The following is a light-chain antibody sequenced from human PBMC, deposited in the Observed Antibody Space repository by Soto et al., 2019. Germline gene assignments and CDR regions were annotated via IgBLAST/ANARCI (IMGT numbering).Light chain of an antibody. J-gene: IGKJ5*01. CDR3: QPRSNWSQIT. V-gene: IGKV3-11*01. Sequence: EIVLTQSPATLSLSPGERATLSCRASQSVSSYLAWYQQKPGQAPRLLIYDACNRATGIPARFSGSGSGYDVTLTISSLEPEDFSVAYWQPRSNWSQITCHRGPRLEIK. CDR2: DAC. CDR1: QSVSSY.